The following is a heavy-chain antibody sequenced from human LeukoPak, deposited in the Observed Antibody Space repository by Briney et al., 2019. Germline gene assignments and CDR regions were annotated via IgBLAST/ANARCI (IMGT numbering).Heavy chain of an antibody. CDR2: IYTSGST. D-gene: IGHD3-22*01. CDR1: GGSISSGSYY. CDR3: ARDGIGLYYDSSGYYAFDI. J-gene: IGHJ3*02. V-gene: IGHV4-61*02. Sequence: SQTLSLTCTVSGGSISSGSYYWSWIRQPAGKGLEWIGRIYTSGSTNYNPSLKSRVTISVDTSKNQFSLKLSSVTAADTAVYYCARDGIGLYYDSSGYYAFDIWGQGTMVTVSS.